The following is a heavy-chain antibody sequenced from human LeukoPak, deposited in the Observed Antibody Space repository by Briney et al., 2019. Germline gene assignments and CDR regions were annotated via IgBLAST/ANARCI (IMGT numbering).Heavy chain of an antibody. V-gene: IGHV4-31*03. CDR1: GGSISSDGYH. Sequence: SQTLSLTCTVSGGSISSDGYHWSWIRQFPGKGLEWIGYIYYSGNTVYNPSLKSRVTMLRDTSNNQFSLKLTSATAADTAVYYCARHLSYSCSWYTAWAFDIWGQGTMATVSS. J-gene: IGHJ3*02. D-gene: IGHD6-13*01. CDR3: ARHLSYSCSWYTAWAFDI. CDR2: IYYSGNT.